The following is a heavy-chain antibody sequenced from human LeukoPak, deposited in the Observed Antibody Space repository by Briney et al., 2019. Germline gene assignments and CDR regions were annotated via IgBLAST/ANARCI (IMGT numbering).Heavy chain of an antibody. CDR1: GGSISSGGYS. CDR3: ARALVGGVFDY. V-gene: IGHV4-30-2*01. J-gene: IGHJ4*02. Sequence: SETLSLTCAVSGGSISSGGYSWSWIRQPPGKGLEWIGYIYHSGSTYYNPSLKSRVTISVDRSKNQFSLKLSSVTAADTAVYYCARALVGGVFDYWGQGTLVTVSS. CDR2: IYHSGST. D-gene: IGHD3-10*01.